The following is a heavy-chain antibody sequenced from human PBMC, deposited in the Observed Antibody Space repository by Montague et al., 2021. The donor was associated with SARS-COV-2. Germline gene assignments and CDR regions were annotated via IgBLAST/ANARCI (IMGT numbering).Heavy chain of an antibody. CDR3: ARGARQGYGFRLGSFDS. CDR2: INHSGGT. J-gene: IGHJ4*02. CDR1: GGSFSGNY. D-gene: IGHD3-10*01. V-gene: IGHV4-34*01. Sequence: SETLSLTCAVYGGSFSGNYWNWIRQPPGKGLEWIGEINHSGGTNYNPSLKSRVTVSVDTSKNQFSLKLSSVTAADTAVYYCARGARQGYGFRLGSFDSWGQGTLVTVSS.